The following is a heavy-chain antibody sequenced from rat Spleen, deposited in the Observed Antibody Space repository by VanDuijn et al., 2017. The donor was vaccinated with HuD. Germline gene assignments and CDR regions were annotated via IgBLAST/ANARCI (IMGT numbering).Heavy chain of an antibody. D-gene: IGHD1-12*02. CDR1: GHYITSGYR. CDR2: INSAGST. V-gene: IGHV3-3*01. J-gene: IGHJ3*01. Sequence: EVQLQESGPGLVKPSQSLSLTCSVTGHYITSGYRWNWIRKFPGNKLEWMGYINSAGSTNYNPSLKSRISITRDTSKNQFFLQVNSVTTEDTATYYCARSDGTHYYLPFANWGQGTVVTVSS. CDR3: ARSDGTHYYLPFAN.